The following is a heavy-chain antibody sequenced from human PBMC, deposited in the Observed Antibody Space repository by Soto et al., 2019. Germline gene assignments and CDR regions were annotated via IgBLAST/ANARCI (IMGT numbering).Heavy chain of an antibody. CDR2: ISGSGGST. D-gene: IGHD2-2*02. CDR1: GFTFSSYA. J-gene: IGHJ5*02. CDR3: AKGGVPWPARGQWYQLLYRGGEPFDP. Sequence: PGGSLRLSCAASGFTFSSYAMSWVRQAPGKGLEWVSAISGSGGSTYYADSVKGRFTISRDNSKNTLYLQMNSLRAEDTAVYYCAKGGVPWPARGQWYQLLYRGGEPFDPWGQGTLVTVSS. V-gene: IGHV3-23*01.